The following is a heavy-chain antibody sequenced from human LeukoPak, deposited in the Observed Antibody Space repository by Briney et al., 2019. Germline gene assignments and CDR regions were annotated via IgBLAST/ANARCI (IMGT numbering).Heavy chain of an antibody. CDR2: ISGSGGST. J-gene: IGHJ5*02. D-gene: IGHD3-3*01. V-gene: IGHV3-23*01. CDR1: GFTFSSYS. Sequence: GGSLRLSCAASGFTFSSYSMNWVRQAPGKGLEWVSAISGSGGSTYYADSVKGRFTISRDNSKNTLYLQMNSLRAEDTAVYYCAKDPGSRFLERQLPWGQGTLVTVSS. CDR3: AKDPGSRFLERQLP.